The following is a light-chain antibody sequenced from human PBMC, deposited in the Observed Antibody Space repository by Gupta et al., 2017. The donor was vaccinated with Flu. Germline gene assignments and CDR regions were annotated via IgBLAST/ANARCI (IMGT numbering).Light chain of an antibody. Sequence: ERATPSCRASQSVSSYLGWYQPKPGQAPRLLIYEASNRATGVPARFSGSGSGTDFTLTISSLEPEDFAVYYCQQRDNWPPWTFGQGTKVEIK. CDR1: QSVSSY. CDR3: QQRDNWPPWT. V-gene: IGKV3-11*01. J-gene: IGKJ1*01. CDR2: EAS.